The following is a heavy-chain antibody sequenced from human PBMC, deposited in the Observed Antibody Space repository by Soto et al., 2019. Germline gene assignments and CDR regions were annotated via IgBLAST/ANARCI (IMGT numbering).Heavy chain of an antibody. CDR2: IYYSGGT. J-gene: IGHJ4*02. CDR3: ARVYCSTTSCYHVVYFDY. Sequence: SETLSLTCTVSGDSITSYYWSWIRQPPGKGLEWIGYIYYSGGTDYNPSLKSRVTISVDTSKNQFSLKLSSVTAADTAVYYCARVYCSTTSCYHVVYFDYWGQGTPVTVSS. D-gene: IGHD2-2*01. V-gene: IGHV4-59*01. CDR1: GDSITSYY.